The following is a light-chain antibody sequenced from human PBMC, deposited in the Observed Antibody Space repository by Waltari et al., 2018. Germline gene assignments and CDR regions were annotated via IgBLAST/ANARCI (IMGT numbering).Light chain of an antibody. CDR3: STWDDRLTGVV. V-gene: IGLV1-44*01. Sequence: QSTLTQPPSASGTPGQRVTISCSGSNSNIGSNFVNWYQQVPGTAPKLLIYSNDPRPSGVPDRFSGSKSGTSASLAISGLQSDDEADYYCSTWDDRLTGVVFGGGTKVTVL. J-gene: IGLJ2*01. CDR1: NSNIGSNF. CDR2: SND.